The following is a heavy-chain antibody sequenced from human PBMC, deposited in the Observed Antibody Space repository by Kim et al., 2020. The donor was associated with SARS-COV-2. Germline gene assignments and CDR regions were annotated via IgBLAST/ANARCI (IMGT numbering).Heavy chain of an antibody. V-gene: IGHV1-46*01. Sequence: KFQGRVTMTRDTSTSTVYMELSSLSSEDTAVYYCARDPVVVDPRYYGMDVWGQGTTVTVSS. CDR3: ARDPVVVDPRYYGMDV. J-gene: IGHJ6*02. D-gene: IGHD2-21*01.